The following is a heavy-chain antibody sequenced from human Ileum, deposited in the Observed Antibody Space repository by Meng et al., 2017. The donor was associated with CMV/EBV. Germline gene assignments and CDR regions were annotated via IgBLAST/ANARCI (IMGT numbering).Heavy chain of an antibody. CDR2: LDREGST. Sequence: LVVSGRVLAQAGGSLVCPLSGSGFTVTSYRRHWVRQGPGKGSIWLSYLDREGSTKYADSVQGRFTISRDNAKNTVYLQMNSLRAEDTAVYYCVRVYDSSGYYYYWGQGTLVTVSS. CDR3: VRVYDSSGYYYY. V-gene: IGHV3-74*03. CDR1: GFTVTSYR. J-gene: IGHJ4*02. D-gene: IGHD3-22*01.